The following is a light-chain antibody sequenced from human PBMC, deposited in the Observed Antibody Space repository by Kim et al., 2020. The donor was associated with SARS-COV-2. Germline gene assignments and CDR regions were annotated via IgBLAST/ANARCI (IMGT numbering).Light chain of an antibody. Sequence: PGERATLSCRASQSIYSNYLAWYQHKPGQAPRLLIYAASTRATGIPDRFSGGGSGTDFTLTISRLEPEDFAVYYCQQYGSSPPYTFGQGTKLEI. CDR3: QQYGSSPPYT. J-gene: IGKJ2*01. V-gene: IGKV3-20*01. CDR1: QSIYSNY. CDR2: AAS.